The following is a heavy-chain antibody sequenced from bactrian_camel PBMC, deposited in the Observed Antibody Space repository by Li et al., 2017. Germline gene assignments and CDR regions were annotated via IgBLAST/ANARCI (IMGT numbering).Heavy chain of an antibody. D-gene: IGHD5*01. CDR1: GLPFTAGC. CDR2: IGSDGTP. V-gene: IGHV3S63*01. J-gene: IGHJ4*01. Sequence: HVQLVESGGGSVQAGGSLRLSCVASGLPFTAGCFGWFRQSPGKKREGVARIGSDGTPRYADSVKGRFTISRDNARSTVYLQMDSLKPEDTAVYYCAADPSRELCVGYPPYKYWGQGTQVTVS. CDR3: AADPSRELCVGYPPYKY.